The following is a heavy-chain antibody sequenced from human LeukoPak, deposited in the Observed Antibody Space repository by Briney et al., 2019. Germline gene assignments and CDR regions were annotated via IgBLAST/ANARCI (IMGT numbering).Heavy chain of an antibody. CDR1: GGSFSGYY. Sequence: SETLSLTCAVYGGSFSGYYWSWIRQPPGKGLEWVGEINHSGSTNYNPSLKRRVTISVDTSKNQFSLKLSSVPAADTAVYYCARGLMGATTGPYYFDYWGQGALVTVSS. CDR3: ARGLMGATTGPYYFDY. D-gene: IGHD1-26*01. CDR2: INHSGST. J-gene: IGHJ4*02. V-gene: IGHV4-34*01.